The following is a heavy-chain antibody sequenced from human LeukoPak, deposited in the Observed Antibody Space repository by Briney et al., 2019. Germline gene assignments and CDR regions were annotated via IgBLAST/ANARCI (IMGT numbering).Heavy chain of an antibody. CDR1: GFTFSTYW. Sequence: PGVSLRLSCAASGFTFSTYWMSWVRQGPGKGLECVANIKRDGSEKHYVDSVKGRFTIFRDDAKSSLYLQMNSLRAEDTAVYFCARVYTGNRWHFDYWGQGTLVTVSS. CDR3: ARVYTGNRWHFDY. V-gene: IGHV3-7*03. CDR2: IKRDGSEK. J-gene: IGHJ4*02. D-gene: IGHD2-2*02.